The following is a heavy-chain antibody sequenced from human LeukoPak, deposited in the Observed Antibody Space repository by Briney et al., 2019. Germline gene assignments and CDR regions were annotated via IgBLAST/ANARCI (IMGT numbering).Heavy chain of an antibody. CDR1: GFTFSDAW. J-gene: IGHJ4*02. CDR3: TTRGGSFPIFDY. D-gene: IGHD1-26*01. Sequence: GGSLRLSCAASGFTFSDAWMSWVRQAPGKGLEWVVRIKSKTDGGTTDYAAPVKGRFTISRDDSKNTLYLQMNSLKTEDTAVYYCTTRGGSFPIFDYWGQGTLVTVSS. CDR2: IKSKTDGGTT. V-gene: IGHV3-15*01.